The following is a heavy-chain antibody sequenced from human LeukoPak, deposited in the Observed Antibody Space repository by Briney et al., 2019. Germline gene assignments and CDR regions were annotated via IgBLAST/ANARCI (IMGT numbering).Heavy chain of an antibody. CDR3: ARDRVGYGSGVIDY. V-gene: IGHV3-7*01. J-gene: IGHJ4*02. CDR2: INQDGSEK. Sequence: GGSLRLSCAASGFTFTTYWMSWVRQAPGKVLEWVANINQDGSEKYYVDSMKGRFTISRDNAKNSLYLQMNSLRAEDTAVYYCARDRVGYGSGVIDYWGQGTLVTVSS. CDR1: GFTFTTYW. D-gene: IGHD3-10*01.